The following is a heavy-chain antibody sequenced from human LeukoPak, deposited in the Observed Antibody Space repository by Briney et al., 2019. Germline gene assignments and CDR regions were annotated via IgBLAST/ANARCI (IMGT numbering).Heavy chain of an antibody. J-gene: IGHJ1*01. D-gene: IGHD3-16*01. V-gene: IGHV3-23*01. CDR3: AKDDDWGRYKH. CDR2: ISHTGDRT. Sequence: GGSLRLSCAASGFTFSSYSMNWVRQAPGTGLEWVPAISHTGDRTYYADSVKGRFTISRDNSKNTQSLQMNSLRAEDTAVYYCAKDDDWGRYKHWGQGTLVTVSS. CDR1: GFTFSSYS.